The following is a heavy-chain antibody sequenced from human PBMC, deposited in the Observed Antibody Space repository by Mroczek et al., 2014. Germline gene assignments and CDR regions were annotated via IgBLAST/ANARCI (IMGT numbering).Heavy chain of an antibody. V-gene: IGHV4-61*02. D-gene: IGHD6-13*01. CDR1: GGSISSGSYY. CDR2: IYTSGST. J-gene: IGHJ4*02. CDR3: ARGRVYSSSWYFDY. Sequence: QVQLQESGPGLVKPSQALSLTRTVSGGSISSGSYYWSWIRQPAGKGLEWIGRIYTSGSTNYNPSLKSRVTMSVDTSKNQFSLKLSSVTAADTAVYYCARGRVYSSSWYFDYWGQGTLVTVSS.